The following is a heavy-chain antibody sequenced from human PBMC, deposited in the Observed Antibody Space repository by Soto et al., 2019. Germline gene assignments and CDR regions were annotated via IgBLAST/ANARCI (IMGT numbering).Heavy chain of an antibody. CDR1: GGTFTSYA. V-gene: IGHV1-69*13. J-gene: IGHJ5*02. Sequence: SVKVSCKASGGTFTSYAISWVRQAPGQGLEWMGGIIAIFGTANYAQKFQGRVTITADASTSTAYMELSSLRSEDTAVYYCARGPRYCSSTSCYSGVTWFDPWGQGTLVTVSS. CDR2: IIAIFGTA. CDR3: ARGPRYCSSTSCYSGVTWFDP. D-gene: IGHD2-2*01.